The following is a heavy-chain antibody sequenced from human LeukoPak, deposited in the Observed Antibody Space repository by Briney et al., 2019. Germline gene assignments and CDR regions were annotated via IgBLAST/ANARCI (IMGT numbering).Heavy chain of an antibody. CDR1: GYTFTSYG. D-gene: IGHD5/OR15-5a*01. Sequence: ASVKVSCKASGYTFTSYGISWVRQAPGQGLEWMGWISAYNGNTNYAQKLQGRVTMTTDTSTSTAYMELRSLRSDDTAVYYCARAPKSTKPLYYYYYMDVWGKGTTVTVSS. CDR3: ARAPKSTKPLYYYYYMDV. J-gene: IGHJ6*03. V-gene: IGHV1-18*01. CDR2: ISAYNGNT.